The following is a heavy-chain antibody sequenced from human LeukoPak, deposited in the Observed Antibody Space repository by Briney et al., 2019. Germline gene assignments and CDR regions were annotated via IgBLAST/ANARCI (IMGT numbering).Heavy chain of an antibody. V-gene: IGHV3-74*01. D-gene: IGHD6-19*01. CDR3: ARVLGYSSGWYLALGGDYYFDY. Sequence: PGGSLRLSCAASGFTFSSYWMHWARQAPGKGLVWVSRINSDGSSTSYADSVKGRFTISRDNAKNTLYLQMNSLRAEDTAVYYCARVLGYSSGWYLALGGDYYFDYWGQGTLVTVSS. CDR2: INSDGSST. CDR1: GFTFSSYW. J-gene: IGHJ4*02.